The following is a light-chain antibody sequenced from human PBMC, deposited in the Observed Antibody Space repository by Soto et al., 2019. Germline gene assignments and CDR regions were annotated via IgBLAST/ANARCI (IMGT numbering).Light chain of an antibody. Sequence: DMQMTQSPSSLSASVGDRVTITCRASQGIGNYLAWYQQKPGKVPKLLIYAASTLQSGVPSRFSGSGSGTDFTLTISSLQPEDVATYYCQKYNSAPLTFGGGTKVDIK. J-gene: IGKJ4*01. CDR1: QGIGNY. CDR2: AAS. V-gene: IGKV1-27*01. CDR3: QKYNSAPLT.